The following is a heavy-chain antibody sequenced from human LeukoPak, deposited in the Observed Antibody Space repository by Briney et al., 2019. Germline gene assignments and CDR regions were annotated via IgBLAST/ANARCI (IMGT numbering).Heavy chain of an antibody. J-gene: IGHJ4*02. CDR1: GFTFSDYY. Sequence: GGSVRLFCAASGFTFSDYYMSWIRQAPGKGLEWVSYISSSASTIYYADSVKGRFTISRDNSKNTLYLQMNSLRAEDTAVYYCAKDERSSWYAYWGQGTLVTVSS. D-gene: IGHD6-13*01. V-gene: IGHV3-11*04. CDR3: AKDERSSWYAY. CDR2: ISSSASTI.